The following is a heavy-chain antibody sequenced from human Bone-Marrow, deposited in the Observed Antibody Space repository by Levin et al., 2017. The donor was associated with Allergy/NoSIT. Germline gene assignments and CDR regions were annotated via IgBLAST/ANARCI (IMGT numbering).Heavy chain of an antibody. CDR2: MNPNSGNT. J-gene: IGHJ4*02. D-gene: IGHD3-22*01. V-gene: IGHV1-8*01. CDR3: ARGDGWVLYDSSGDYLDY. CDR1: GYTFTSYD. Sequence: PKASVKVSCKASGYTFTSYDINWVRQATGQGLEWMGWMNPNSGNTGYAQKFQGRVTMTRNTSISTAYMELSSLRSEDTAVYYCARGDGWVLYDSSGDYLDYWGQGTLVTVSS.